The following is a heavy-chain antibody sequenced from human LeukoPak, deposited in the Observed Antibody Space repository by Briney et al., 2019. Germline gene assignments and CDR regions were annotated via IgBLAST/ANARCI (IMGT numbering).Heavy chain of an antibody. Sequence: GGSLRLSCAASGFTFSSYAMHWVRQAPGKGLEWVAVISYDGSNEYYADSVKGRFTISRDNSKNTLYLQMNSLRAEDTAVYYCARRSMTTVTTEYYYGMDVWGQGTTVTVSS. CDR3: ARRSMTTVTTEYYYGMDV. CDR2: ISYDGSNE. J-gene: IGHJ6*02. V-gene: IGHV3-30-3*01. D-gene: IGHD4-17*01. CDR1: GFTFSSYA.